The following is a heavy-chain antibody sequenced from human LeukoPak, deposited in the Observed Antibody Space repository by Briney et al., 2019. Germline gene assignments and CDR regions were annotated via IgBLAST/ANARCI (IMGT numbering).Heavy chain of an antibody. V-gene: IGHV3-48*04. CDR3: AIDRG. CDR1: GFSFSSHS. J-gene: IGHJ4*02. Sequence: EGSLRLSCEASGFSFSSHSMNWVRQAPGKGLEWVSYISSGSETINYADSVKGRFTISRDNAKNSLYLQMNSLRVEDTAVYYCAIDRGWGQGTLVTVSS. CDR2: ISSGSETI.